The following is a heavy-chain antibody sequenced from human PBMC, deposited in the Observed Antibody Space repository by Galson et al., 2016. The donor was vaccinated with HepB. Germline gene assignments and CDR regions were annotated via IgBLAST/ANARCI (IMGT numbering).Heavy chain of an antibody. V-gene: IGHV3-33*01. CDR1: GFTFSSYG. Sequence: SLRLSCAASGFTFSSYGMHWVRQAPGRGLEWVALIWYDGSNKYYADSVKGRFTISRDNSKNTLYLQMHSLRAEDTAVYYCGREQSTAALAMDVWGKGNTVTVSS. J-gene: IGHJ6*03. CDR2: IWYDGSNK. CDR3: GREQSTAALAMDV. D-gene: IGHD6-6*01.